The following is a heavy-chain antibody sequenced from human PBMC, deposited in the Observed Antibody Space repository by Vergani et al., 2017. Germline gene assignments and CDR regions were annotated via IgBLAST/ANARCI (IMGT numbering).Heavy chain of an antibody. D-gene: IGHD5-12*01. Sequence: QVQLQESGPGLVKPSETLSLTCTVSGGSISSYYWSWIRQPPGKGLEWIGYIYYSGSTNYNPSLKSRVIISVDTSKNQFSLKLSSVTAADTAVYYCARDRRGYIHDAFDIWGQGTMVTVSS. J-gene: IGHJ3*02. CDR2: IYYSGST. V-gene: IGHV4-59*12. CDR1: GGSISSYY. CDR3: ARDRRGYIHDAFDI.